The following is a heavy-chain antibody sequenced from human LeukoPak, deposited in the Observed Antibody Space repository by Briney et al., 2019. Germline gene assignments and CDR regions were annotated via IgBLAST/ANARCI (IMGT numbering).Heavy chain of an antibody. J-gene: IGHJ4*02. Sequence: PSETLSLTCTVSGGSISSYYWSWIRQPPGKGLEWIGYIYYSGSTNYNPSLKSRVTISVDTSKNQFSLKLSSVTAADTAVYYCARGGMKMAYYFDYWGQGTLVTVSS. CDR3: ARGGMKMAYYFDY. CDR2: IYYSGST. D-gene: IGHD5-24*01. CDR1: GGSISSYY. V-gene: IGHV4-59*01.